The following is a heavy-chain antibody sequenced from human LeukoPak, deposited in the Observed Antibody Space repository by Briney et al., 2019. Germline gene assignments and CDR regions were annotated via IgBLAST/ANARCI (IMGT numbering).Heavy chain of an antibody. J-gene: IGHJ4*02. V-gene: IGHV1-24*01. Sequence: GASVKVSCKVSGYTLTELSMHWVRQAPGKGLEWMGGFDPEDGETIYAQKFRGRVTMTEDTSTDTAYMELSSLRSEDTAVYYCATEGGDTTTVDYWGQGTLVTVSS. CDR3: ATEGGDTTTVDY. D-gene: IGHD1-26*01. CDR2: FDPEDGET. CDR1: GYTLTELS.